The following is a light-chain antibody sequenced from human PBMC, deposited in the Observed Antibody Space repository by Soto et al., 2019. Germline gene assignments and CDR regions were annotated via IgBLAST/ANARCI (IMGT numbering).Light chain of an antibody. CDR3: PQYFSVPFT. CDR2: WAS. Sequence: PDSLAVSLGDRVTINCKSSQSVFFRSSNKNFLAWYHPKPGQPPRLLIYWASTRESGVPDRFSGSGSATDFTLTISSLQAIDVAVYYCPQYFSVPFTFGPGTKVEI. V-gene: IGKV4-1*01. J-gene: IGKJ3*01. CDR1: QSVFFRSSNKNF.